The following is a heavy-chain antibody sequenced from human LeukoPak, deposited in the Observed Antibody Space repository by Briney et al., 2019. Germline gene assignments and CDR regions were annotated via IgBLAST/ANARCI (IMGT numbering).Heavy chain of an antibody. J-gene: IGHJ5*02. D-gene: IGHD6-19*01. Sequence: SETLSLTCTVSGGSISSYYWSWIRQPPGKGLEWIGYIYYSGSTNYNPSLKSRVTISVDTSKNQFSLKLSSVTAADTAVYYCARAVIAVDNWFDPWGQGTLVTVSP. CDR3: ARAVIAVDNWFDP. CDR1: GGSISSYY. CDR2: IYYSGST. V-gene: IGHV4-59*08.